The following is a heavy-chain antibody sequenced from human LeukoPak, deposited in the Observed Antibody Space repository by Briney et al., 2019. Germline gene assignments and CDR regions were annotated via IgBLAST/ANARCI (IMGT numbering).Heavy chain of an antibody. D-gene: IGHD5-18*01. CDR2: INHRGCT. J-gene: IGHJ6*03. Sequence: SETLSLTCAVYGGSFSDYSWSWIRQPPGKGLEWIGEINHRGCTNPNPSLMSRVIMSVDTSKNQFSLKVTSVTAADTAVYYCARVGYSFSINDWSRTGLGAYPTKYYYYMEVWGKGTTVIV. CDR3: ARVGYSFSINDWSRTGLGAYPTKYYYYMEV. CDR1: GGSFSDYS. V-gene: IGHV4-34*01.